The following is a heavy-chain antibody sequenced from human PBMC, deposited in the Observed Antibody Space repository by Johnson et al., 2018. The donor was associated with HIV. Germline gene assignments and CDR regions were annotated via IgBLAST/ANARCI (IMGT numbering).Heavy chain of an antibody. CDR2: ISGGST. CDR1: GFTVSSNE. J-gene: IGHJ3*02. CDR3: ARGGSRTTIFGVDINMGAFDI. V-gene: IGHV3-38-3*01. D-gene: IGHD3-3*01. Sequence: VQLVESGGDVVQPGRSLRLSCAASGFTVSSNEMSWVRQAPGKGLEWVSSISGGSTYYAASRKGRFTISRDNSKNTLHLQMNSLRAGDTAVYYCARGGSRTTIFGVDINMGAFDIWGQGTMVTVSS.